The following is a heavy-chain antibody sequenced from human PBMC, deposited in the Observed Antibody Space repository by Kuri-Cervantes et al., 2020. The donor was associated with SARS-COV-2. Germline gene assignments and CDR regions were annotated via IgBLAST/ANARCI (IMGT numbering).Heavy chain of an antibody. J-gene: IGHJ4*02. D-gene: IGHD4-11*01. CDR3: VRIRAATVIADY. Sequence: SGPTLVKPTQTLTLTFTFSGFSLTTSGMCVAWIRQPPGKALEWLARIDWDDDKYYKTSLNTRLSISKDTSKDQAVLTMTNMDPVDTATYYCVRIRAATVIADYWGQGTLVTVSS. CDR2: IDWDDDK. CDR1: GFSLTTSGMC. V-gene: IGHV2-70*11.